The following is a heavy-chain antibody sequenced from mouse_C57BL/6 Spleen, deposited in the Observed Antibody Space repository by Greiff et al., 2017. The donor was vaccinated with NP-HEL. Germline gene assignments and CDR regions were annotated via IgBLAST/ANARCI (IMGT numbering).Heavy chain of an antibody. CDR1: GYSFTGYY. CDR3: ARKESYYFDY. V-gene: IGHV1-42*01. D-gene: IGHD1-3*01. Sequence: VQLKESGPELVKPGASVKISCKASGYSFTGYYMNWVKQSPEKSLEWIGEINPSTGGTTYNQKFKAKATLTVDKSSSTAYMQLKSLTSEDSAVYYCARKESYYFDYWGQGTTLTVSS. J-gene: IGHJ2*01. CDR2: INPSTGGT.